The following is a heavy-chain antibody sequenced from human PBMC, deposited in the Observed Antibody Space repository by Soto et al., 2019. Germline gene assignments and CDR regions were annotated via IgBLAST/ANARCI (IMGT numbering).Heavy chain of an antibody. J-gene: IGHJ6*02. CDR3: ARALLSHSYDSGGYDSYFHAMDV. Sequence: SVKVSCKASGGTFSSLDINWLRQAPGQGLEWMGGIIPISETTNYAQIFQGRVSIVADKSTSTAYMKLSRLRSEDTAVYYCARALLSHSYDSGGYDSYFHAMDVWGQGTPVTVSS. CDR2: IIPISETT. CDR1: GGTFSSLD. V-gene: IGHV1-69*06. D-gene: IGHD3-22*01.